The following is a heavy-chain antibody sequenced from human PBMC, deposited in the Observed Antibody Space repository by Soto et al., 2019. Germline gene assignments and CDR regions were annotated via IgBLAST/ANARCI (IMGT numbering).Heavy chain of an antibody. CDR2: ISSNGGST. D-gene: IGHD1-26*01. J-gene: IGHJ4*02. Sequence: PGGSLRLSCSASGFTFSSYAMHLVRQATGKGLEYVSAISSNGGSTYYADSVKGRFTISRDNSKNTLYLQMSSLRAEDTAVYYCVKSWELRRTPSFDYWGQGTLVTVSS. V-gene: IGHV3-64D*06. CDR3: VKSWELRRTPSFDY. CDR1: GFTFSSYA.